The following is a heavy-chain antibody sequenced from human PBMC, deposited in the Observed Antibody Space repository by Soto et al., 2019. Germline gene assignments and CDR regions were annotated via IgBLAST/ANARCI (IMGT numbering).Heavy chain of an antibody. CDR3: AKPQHLVPDTDY. J-gene: IGHJ4*02. CDR1: GFPFAGYA. Sequence: PGGSLRLSCAASGFPFAGYAMTWVRQAPGVGLEWVSTITNSGAITYYADSVKGRFTISRDNSKNTLYLQMNSLRAEDTAIYYCAKPQHLVPDTDYWGQGTLVTVSS. V-gene: IGHV3-23*01. D-gene: IGHD6-13*01. CDR2: ITNSGAIT.